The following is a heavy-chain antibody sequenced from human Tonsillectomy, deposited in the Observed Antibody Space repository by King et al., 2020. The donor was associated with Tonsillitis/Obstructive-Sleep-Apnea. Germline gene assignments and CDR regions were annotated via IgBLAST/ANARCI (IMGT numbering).Heavy chain of an antibody. CDR2: IHYSGST. J-gene: IGHJ6*02. CDR1: GGSISSYY. Sequence: VQLQESGPGLVKPSETLSLTCTVSGGSISSYYWSWIRQPPGKGLEWIGYIHYSGSTNYNPSLKSRVTISVDTSKSQFSLKLSSVTAADTAGYYCAREPRGYDSSCYYYYYGMDVWGQGTTVTVSS. D-gene: IGHD3-22*01. V-gene: IGHV4-59*01. CDR3: AREPRGYDSSCYYYYYGMDV.